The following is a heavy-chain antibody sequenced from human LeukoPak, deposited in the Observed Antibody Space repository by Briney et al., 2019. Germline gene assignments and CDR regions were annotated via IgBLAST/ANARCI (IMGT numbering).Heavy chain of an antibody. Sequence: PGGSLRLSCAASGFTFSSYAMSWVRQAPGKGLEWVSAISSSGGATYYAASVKGRFTISRDMSKNTVFLQMNSLSVEDMAAYYCARQIGYCSDGNCYSDYWGQGALVTVSS. CDR2: ISSSGGAT. V-gene: IGHV3-23*01. J-gene: IGHJ4*02. D-gene: IGHD2-15*01. CDR1: GFTFSSYA. CDR3: ARQIGYCSDGNCYSDY.